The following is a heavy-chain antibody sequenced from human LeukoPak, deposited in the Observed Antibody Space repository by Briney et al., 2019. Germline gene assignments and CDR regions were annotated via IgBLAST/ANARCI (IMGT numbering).Heavy chain of an antibody. CDR2: IYYSGST. J-gene: IGHJ4*02. V-gene: IGHV4-59*01. CDR3: ARPNWNDLHFDY. Sequence: SETLSLTCTVSGGSISGYYWSWIRQPPGKGLEWIGYIYYSGSTNYNPSLKSRVTISVGTSKNQFSLRLSSVIAADTAVYYCARPNWNDLHFDYWGQGTLVTVSS. D-gene: IGHD1-1*01. CDR1: GGSISGYY.